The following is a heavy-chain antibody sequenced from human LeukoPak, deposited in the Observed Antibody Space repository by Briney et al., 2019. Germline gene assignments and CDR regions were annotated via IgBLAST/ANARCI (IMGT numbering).Heavy chain of an antibody. CDR1: GFAFSSYA. CDR2: ISGSGGST. CDR3: AKDPWETHDAFDI. D-gene: IGHD1-26*01. J-gene: IGHJ3*02. Sequence: GGSLRLSCAASGFAFSSYAMSWVRQAPGKGLEWVSAISGSGGSTYYADSVKGRFTISRDNSKNTLYLQMNSLRAEDTAVYYCAKDPWETHDAFDIWGQGTMVTVSS. V-gene: IGHV3-23*01.